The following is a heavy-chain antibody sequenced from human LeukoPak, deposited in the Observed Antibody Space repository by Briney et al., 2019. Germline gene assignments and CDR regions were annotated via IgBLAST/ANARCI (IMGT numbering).Heavy chain of an antibody. Sequence: PGGSLRLSCAASGFTFSNYWMRWVRQAPGKGLEWVANIKQDGSEKSYVDSVKARFAISRDNAKNSLYLQMNSLRAEDTAVYYCARGKYYGSGSYLEAFDYWGQGTLVTVSS. CDR1: GFTFSNYW. V-gene: IGHV3-7*01. J-gene: IGHJ4*02. CDR2: IKQDGSEK. D-gene: IGHD3-10*01. CDR3: ARGKYYGSGSYLEAFDY.